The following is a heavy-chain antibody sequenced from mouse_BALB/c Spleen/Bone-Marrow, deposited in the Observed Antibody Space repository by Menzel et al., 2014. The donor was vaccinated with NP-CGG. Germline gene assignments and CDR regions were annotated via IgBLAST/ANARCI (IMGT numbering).Heavy chain of an antibody. D-gene: IGHD1-2*01. J-gene: IGHJ4*01. V-gene: IGHV14-3*02. CDR3: AEITTAAYYVMDY. Sequence: EVQLQQSGAELVKPGASVKLSCTASGFSIEDTYMHWVKQRPEQGLEWIGRIDPANGNTKYDPKFQGKATITADTSPNTAYLQLSSLTSEDTAVYYCAEITTAAYYVMDYWGQGTSVTVSS. CDR1: GFSIEDTY. CDR2: IDPANGNT.